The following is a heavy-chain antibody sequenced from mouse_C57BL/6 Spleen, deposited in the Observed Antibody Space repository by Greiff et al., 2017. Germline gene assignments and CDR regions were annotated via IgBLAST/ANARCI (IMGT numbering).Heavy chain of an antibody. J-gene: IGHJ3*01. D-gene: IGHD1-1*01. CDR3: TRGGSYYGSRFAY. CDR1: GYTFTDYE. CDR2: IDPETGGT. V-gene: IGHV1-15*01. Sequence: QVQLQQSGAELVRPGASVTLSCKASGYTFTDYEMHWVKQTPVPGLEWIGAIDPETGGTAYNQKFKGTAILTADKSSSTAYMELRSLTSEDSAVYYGTRGGSYYGSRFAYWGQGTLGTVSA.